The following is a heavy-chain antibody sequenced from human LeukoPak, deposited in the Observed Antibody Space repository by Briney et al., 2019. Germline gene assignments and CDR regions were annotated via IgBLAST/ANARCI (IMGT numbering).Heavy chain of an antibody. CDR3: ARDRRRSHDYSNYVPPMEDY. V-gene: IGHV3-30-3*01. Sequence: PGRSLRLSCAASGFTFSSYAMHWVRQAPGKGLEWVAVISYDGSNKYYADSVKGRFTISRDNSKNTLYLQMNSLRAEDTAVYYCARDRRRSHDYSNYVPPMEDYWGQGTLVTVSS. CDR2: ISYDGSNK. D-gene: IGHD4-11*01. J-gene: IGHJ4*02. CDR1: GFTFSSYA.